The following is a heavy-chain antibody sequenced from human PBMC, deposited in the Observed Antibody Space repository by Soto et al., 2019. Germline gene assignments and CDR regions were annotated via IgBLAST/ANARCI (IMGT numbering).Heavy chain of an antibody. CDR1: GGSFSGYC. Sequence: SETLSLTCAVYGGSFSGYCWSWIRQPPGKGLEWIGEINHSGSTNYNPSLKSRVTISVDTSKNQFSLKLSSVTAADTAVYYCARVLRGRGIYYDSSGYKGRNYGMDVWGQGTTVTVSS. J-gene: IGHJ6*02. CDR3: ARVLRGRGIYYDSSGYKGRNYGMDV. D-gene: IGHD3-22*01. V-gene: IGHV4-34*01. CDR2: INHSGST.